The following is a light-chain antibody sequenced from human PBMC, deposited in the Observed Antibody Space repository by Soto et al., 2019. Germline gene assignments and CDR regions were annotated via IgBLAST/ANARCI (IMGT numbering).Light chain of an antibody. V-gene: IGLV2-11*01. Sequence: ALTQPRSVSGSPGQSVTISCAGTSSDVGGYNYVSWYQQHPGKAPKLMIYDVSKRPSGVPDRFSGSKSGNTASLTISGLQADDEADYYCCSYAGRYTYVFGTGTKVTVL. CDR2: DVS. CDR3: CSYAGRYTYV. CDR1: SSDVGGYNY. J-gene: IGLJ1*01.